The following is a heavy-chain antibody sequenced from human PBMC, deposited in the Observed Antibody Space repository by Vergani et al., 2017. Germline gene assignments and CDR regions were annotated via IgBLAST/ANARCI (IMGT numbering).Heavy chain of an antibody. V-gene: IGHV3-23*01. CDR3: AKVGRSEVAGTFGAFDI. Sequence: DVQLLESGGDLVQPGGSLRLSCAASGFTFIMHAMSWVRQAPGKGLEWVSTLSASDRRTHYADSVKGRFTISRDISKNTLFLHMNSLRPEDTAVYYCAKVGRSEVAGTFGAFDIWGQGTMVTVSS. CDR2: LSASDRRT. J-gene: IGHJ3*02. D-gene: IGHD6-19*01. CDR1: GFTFIMHA.